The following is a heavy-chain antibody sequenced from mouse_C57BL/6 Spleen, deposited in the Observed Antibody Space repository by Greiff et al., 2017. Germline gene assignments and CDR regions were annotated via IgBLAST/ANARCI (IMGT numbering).Heavy chain of an antibody. D-gene: IGHD4-1*01. CDR2: INPNNGGT. J-gene: IGHJ3*01. V-gene: IGHV1-26*01. Sequence: EVQLQQSGPELVKPGASVKISCKASGYTFTDYYMNWVKQSPGKSLEWIGDINPNNGGTSYNQKFKGKATLTVDKSSSTAYMELRSLTSEDSAVYYCAGTGAWFAYWGQGTLVTVSA. CDR3: AGTGAWFAY. CDR1: GYTFTDYY.